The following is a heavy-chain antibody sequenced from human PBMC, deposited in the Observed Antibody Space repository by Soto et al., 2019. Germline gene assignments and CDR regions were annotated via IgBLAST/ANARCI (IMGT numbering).Heavy chain of an antibody. CDR3: ARRGYYAISAFDI. D-gene: IGHD2-8*01. CDR1: GGSISSSSYY. CDR2: IYYSGST. J-gene: IGHJ3*02. V-gene: IGHV4-39*01. Sequence: PSETLSLTCTVSGGSISSSSYYWGWIRQPPGKGLEWIGSIYYSGSTYYNPSLKSRVTISVDTSKNQFSLKLSSVTAADTAVYYCARRGYYAISAFDIWGKGKMFTVS.